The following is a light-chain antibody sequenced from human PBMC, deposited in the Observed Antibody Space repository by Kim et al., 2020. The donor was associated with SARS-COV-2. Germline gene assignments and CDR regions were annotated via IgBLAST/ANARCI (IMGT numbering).Light chain of an antibody. Sequence: SSELTQDPTMSVALGQTVRITCQGDSLRNYYASWYQQKPGQAPVVVMYGKNDRPSGIPDRFSGSRTGNTASLTITGAQAEDEADYYCNSRDSSSNQLIFGGGTQLTVL. CDR1: SLRNYY. CDR2: GKN. J-gene: IGLJ2*01. CDR3: NSRDSSSNQLI. V-gene: IGLV3-19*01.